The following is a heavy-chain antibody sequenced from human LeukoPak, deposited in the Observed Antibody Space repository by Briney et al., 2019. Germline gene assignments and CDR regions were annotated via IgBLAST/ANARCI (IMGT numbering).Heavy chain of an antibody. CDR1: GFTFSSYG. D-gene: IGHD4-23*01. CDR2: ISYDGSNK. Sequence: GGSLRLSCAASGFTFSSYGMHWVRQAPGKGLEWVAVISYDGSNKYYADSVKGRFTISRDNSKNTLYLQMNSLRAEDTAVYYCAKVGRTVVTKGAFDIWGQGTMVTVFS. V-gene: IGHV3-30*18. CDR3: AKVGRTVVTKGAFDI. J-gene: IGHJ3*02.